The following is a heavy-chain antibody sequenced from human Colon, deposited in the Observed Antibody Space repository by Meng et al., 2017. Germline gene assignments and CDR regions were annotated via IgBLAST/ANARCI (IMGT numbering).Heavy chain of an antibody. J-gene: IGHJ4*02. CDR3: ARGLFDY. Sequence: VLLQQEGAGLVKPSGTLSLTCAVYGVSFSGSYWSWIRQPLGKGLEWIEEINHSGSTNYNPSLKSRVTISVDTSKNQFSLKLSSVTAADTAVYYCARGLFDYWGQGTLVTVSS. CDR2: INHSGST. CDR1: GVSFSGSY. V-gene: IGHV4-34*01.